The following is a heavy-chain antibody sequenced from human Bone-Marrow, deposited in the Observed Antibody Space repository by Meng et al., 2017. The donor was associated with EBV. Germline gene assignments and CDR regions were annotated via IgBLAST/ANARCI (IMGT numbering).Heavy chain of an antibody. V-gene: IGHV1-69*01. CDR3: ARGDYGDYNLFDP. Sequence: QVERVPFGAWVKQPGSSWKVSCKASGGTFSSYAISWVRQAPGQGLEWMGGLIPIFGTANYAQKFQGRVTITADESTSTAYMELSSLRSEDTAVYYCARGDYGDYNLFDPWGQGTLVTVSS. D-gene: IGHD4-17*01. CDR1: GGTFSSYA. CDR2: LIPIFGTA. J-gene: IGHJ5*02.